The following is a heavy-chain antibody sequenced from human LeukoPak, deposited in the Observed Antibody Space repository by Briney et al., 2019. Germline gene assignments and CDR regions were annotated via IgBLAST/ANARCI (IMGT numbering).Heavy chain of an antibody. D-gene: IGHD3-22*01. J-gene: IGHJ4*02. CDR1: GYSISSGYY. CDR2: IYHSGST. Sequence: SETLSLTCTVSGYSISSGYYWGWIRQPPGKGLEWIGSIYHSGSTYYNPSLKSRVTISVDTSKNQFSLKLSSVTAADTAVYYCARSFPNYYDSSGYFDYWGQGTLVTVSS. V-gene: IGHV4-38-2*02. CDR3: ARSFPNYYDSSGYFDY.